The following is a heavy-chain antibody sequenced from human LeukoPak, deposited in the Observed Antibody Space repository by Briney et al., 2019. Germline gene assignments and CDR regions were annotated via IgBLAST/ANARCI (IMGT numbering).Heavy chain of an antibody. CDR1: GFTFISYA. CDR3: AVCHWHSSGCRNDY. J-gene: IGHJ4*02. D-gene: IGHD6-19*01. Sequence: GGSLRLSCAASGFTFISYATSWVRQAPVKGLEWVSIISGSGGSTYYADSVKGRFTISRDNSKNTLYLQMNSLRAEDTAVYYCAVCHWHSSGCRNDYWGQGTLVTVSS. CDR2: ISGSGGST. V-gene: IGHV3-23*01.